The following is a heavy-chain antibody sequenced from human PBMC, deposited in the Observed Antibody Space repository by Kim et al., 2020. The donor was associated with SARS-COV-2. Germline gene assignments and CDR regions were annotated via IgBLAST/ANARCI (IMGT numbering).Heavy chain of an antibody. J-gene: IGHJ4*02. V-gene: IGHV3-74*01. CDR3: ARGDLSIGGCLRSDY. CDR1: GFTFSTSW. CDR2: INSDRSAT. D-gene: IGHD2-15*01. Sequence: GGSLRLSCAASGFTFSTSWMHWVRQAPGKGLVWVSLINSDRSATQYADSVKGRFTISRDNAKSTLYLQVNSLRAEDTAVYYCARGDLSIGGCLRSDYWGQGTLVTVSS.